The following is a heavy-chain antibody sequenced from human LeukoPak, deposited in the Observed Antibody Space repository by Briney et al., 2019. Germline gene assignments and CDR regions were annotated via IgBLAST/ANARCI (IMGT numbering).Heavy chain of an antibody. V-gene: IGHV3-23*01. CDR1: GFTFSSYA. CDR3: ARGGIVATIWGFDY. D-gene: IGHD5-12*01. Sequence: GGSLRLSCAASGFTFSSYAMSWVRQAPGKGLEWVSAISGSGGSTYYADSVKGRFTISRDNSKNTLYLQMNSLRAEDTAVYYCARGGIVATIWGFDYWGQGTLVTVSS. CDR2: ISGSGGST. J-gene: IGHJ4*02.